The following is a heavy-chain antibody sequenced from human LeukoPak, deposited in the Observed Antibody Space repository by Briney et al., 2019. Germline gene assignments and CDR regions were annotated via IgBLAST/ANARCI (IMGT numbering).Heavy chain of an antibody. J-gene: IGHJ4*02. CDR1: GYTFNNFG. Sequence: ASVKVSCKTSGYTFNNFGITWVRQAPGQGLEWMGWISIGDGRTHYGRKFQDRVSMTREMSSNTAFLELSSLRSDDMAFYFCSRSYYSSSWYYFDHWGQGTLVTVSS. CDR3: SRSYYSSSWYYFDH. CDR2: ISIGDGRT. V-gene: IGHV1-18*03. D-gene: IGHD2-15*01.